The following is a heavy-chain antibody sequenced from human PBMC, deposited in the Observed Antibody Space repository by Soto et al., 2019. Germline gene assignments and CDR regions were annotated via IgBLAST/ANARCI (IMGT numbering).Heavy chain of an antibody. CDR2: INPSGRST. V-gene: IGHV1-46*01. J-gene: IGHJ5*02. CDR1: GYTFTSYY. Sequence: QVQLVQSGAEVKKPGASVKVSCKASGYTFTSYYMHWVRQAPGQGLEWMGIINPSGRSTSYAQKFQGRVTMTRDTSTSTVYMELSSLRSEDTAVYYCARDRFSYNWNDTPWFDPWGQGTLVTVSS. D-gene: IGHD1-20*01. CDR3: ARDRFSYNWNDTPWFDP.